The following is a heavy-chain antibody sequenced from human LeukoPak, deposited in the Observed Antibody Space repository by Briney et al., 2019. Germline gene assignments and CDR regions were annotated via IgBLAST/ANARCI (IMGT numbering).Heavy chain of an antibody. J-gene: IGHJ5*02. Sequence: ASVKVSCKASGYTFTSYAMHWVRQAPGQRLEWMGWINAGNGNTKYSQKFQGRVTITRDTSASTAYMELSSLRSEDTAVYYCARDAEQQQLTTPHNWFDPWGQGTLVTVSS. D-gene: IGHD6-13*01. CDR1: GYTFTSYA. CDR2: INAGNGNT. V-gene: IGHV1-3*01. CDR3: ARDAEQQQLTTPHNWFDP.